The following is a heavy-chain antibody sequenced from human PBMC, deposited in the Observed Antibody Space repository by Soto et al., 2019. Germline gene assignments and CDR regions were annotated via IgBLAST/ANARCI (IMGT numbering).Heavy chain of an antibody. Sequence: TLSLTCTVSGGSVSSGSYYWSWIRQPPGKGLEWIGYIYYSGSTNYNPSLKSRVTISVDTSKNQFSLKLSSVTAADTAVYYCARGELPSGYYFDYWGQGTLVTVSS. D-gene: IGHD1-26*01. CDR2: IYYSGST. V-gene: IGHV4-61*01. CDR1: GGSVSSGSYY. J-gene: IGHJ4*02. CDR3: ARGELPSGYYFDY.